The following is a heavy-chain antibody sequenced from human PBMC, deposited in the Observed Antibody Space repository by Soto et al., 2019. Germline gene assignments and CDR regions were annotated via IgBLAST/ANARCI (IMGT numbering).Heavy chain of an antibody. CDR2: IIGDGLYT. CDR1: GFTFSNYW. J-gene: IGHJ4*02. V-gene: IGHV3-74*03. CDR3: ARGILGSGTANDH. Sequence: EVQLVESGGGLVQPGGSLILSCAASGFTFSNYWMVWVRQAPRKGLVWVSRIIGDGLYTTYADSVKGRFTISRDNAKNTVYLQMNRLRVDDTAVYYCARGILGSGTANDHWGQGTLVTVSS. D-gene: IGHD3-10*01.